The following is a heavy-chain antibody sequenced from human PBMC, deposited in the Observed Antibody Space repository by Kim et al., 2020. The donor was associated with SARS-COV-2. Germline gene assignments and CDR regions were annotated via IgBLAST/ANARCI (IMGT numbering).Heavy chain of an antibody. Sequence: GGSLRLSCAASGFTFSTQSMNWVRQAPGKGLEWVSYIRSSGTTIHYADSVKGRFTISRDNAKNILYLQMNSLRADDTAVYYCARGLCWGNDKGHWFVPWG. CDR3: ARGLCWGNDKGHWFVP. V-gene: IGHV3-48*04. CDR1: GFTFSTQS. J-gene: IGHJ5*02. CDR2: IRSSGTTI. D-gene: IGHD3-10*02.